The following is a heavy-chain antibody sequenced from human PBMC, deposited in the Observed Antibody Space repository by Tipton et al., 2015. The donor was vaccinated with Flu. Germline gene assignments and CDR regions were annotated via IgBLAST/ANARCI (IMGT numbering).Heavy chain of an antibody. CDR1: GGSITNVNYW. V-gene: IGHV4-61*02. Sequence: LRLSCTVSGGSITNVNYWWSWIRQPAGKGLEWVGRIYSNGKTNFNSSLSGRVTMSVDTLKSQFSLKVNSVTAADTAVYFCARVGSLTGSAPRNAFDTWGQGTMVTVSS. D-gene: IGHD3-10*01. CDR2: IYSNGKT. CDR3: ARVGSLTGSAPRNAFDT. J-gene: IGHJ3*02.